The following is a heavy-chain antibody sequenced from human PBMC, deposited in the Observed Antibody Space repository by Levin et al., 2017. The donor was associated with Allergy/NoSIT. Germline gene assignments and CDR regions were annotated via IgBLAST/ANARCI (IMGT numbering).Heavy chain of an antibody. CDR3: ARAREMGYGSGSYENWFDP. CDR1: GYTFTSYA. Sequence: GESLKISCKASGYTFTSYAMHWVRQAPGQRLEWMGWINAGNGNTKYSQKFQGRVTITRDTSASTAYMELSSLRSEDTAVYYCARAREMGYGSGSYENWFDPWGQGTLVTVSS. J-gene: IGHJ5*02. D-gene: IGHD3-10*01. CDR2: INAGNGNT. V-gene: IGHV1-3*01.